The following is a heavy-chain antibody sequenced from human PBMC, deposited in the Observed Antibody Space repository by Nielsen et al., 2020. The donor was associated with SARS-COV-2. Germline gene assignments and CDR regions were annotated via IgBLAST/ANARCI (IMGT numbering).Heavy chain of an antibody. CDR1: GDSISSNSAA. J-gene: IGHJ6*03. CDR2: TYYRSKWYN. V-gene: IGHV6-1*01. D-gene: IGHD4-23*01. CDR3: ARARGAYGGYYYYYTDV. Sequence: SQTLSLTCAISGDSISSNSAAWNWIRQSPSRGLEWLGRTYYRSKWYNDYAVSVKSRITINPDTSKNQFSLHLNSVTPEDTAVYYCARARGAYGGYYYYYTDVWGKGTTVTVSS.